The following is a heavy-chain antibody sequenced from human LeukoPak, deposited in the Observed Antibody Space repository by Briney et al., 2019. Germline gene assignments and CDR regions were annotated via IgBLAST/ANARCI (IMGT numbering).Heavy chain of an antibody. D-gene: IGHD6-19*01. V-gene: IGHV3-30*18. J-gene: IGHJ6*02. CDR1: GFTFSSYG. CDR2: ISYDGSNK. Sequence: GRSLRLSCAASGFTFSSYGMHWVRQAPGKGLEWVAVISYDGSNKYYADSVKGRFTISRDNSKNTLYLQMNSLRAEDTAVYYCAKVSESGYSSGWFGTNYYYYGMDVWGQGTTVTVSS. CDR3: AKVSESGYSSGWFGTNYYYYGMDV.